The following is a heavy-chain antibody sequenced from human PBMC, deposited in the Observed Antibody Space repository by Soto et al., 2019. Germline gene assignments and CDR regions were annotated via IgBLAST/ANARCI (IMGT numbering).Heavy chain of an antibody. D-gene: IGHD2-2*01. J-gene: IGHJ4*02. CDR2: ISAYNGNT. CDR1: GYTFTSYG. V-gene: IGHV1-18*04. Sequence: GASVKVSCKASGYTFTSYGISWVRQAPGQGLEWMGWISAYNGNTNYAQKLQGRVTMTTDTSTSTAYMGLRSLRSDDTAVYYCARGYCSSTSCYHFDYWGQGTLVTVSS. CDR3: ARGYCSSTSCYHFDY.